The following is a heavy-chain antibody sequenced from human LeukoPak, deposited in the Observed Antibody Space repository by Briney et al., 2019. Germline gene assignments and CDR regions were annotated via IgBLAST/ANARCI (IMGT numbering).Heavy chain of an antibody. Sequence: PSETLSLTCTVSGGHLSGYFWTWIRQPPGKGLEWIGEINHSGSTNYNPSLKSRVTISVDTSKNQFSLKLSSVTAADTAVYYCARVLGDFWSGYSDDAFDIWGQGTMVTVSS. CDR3: ARVLGDFWSGYSDDAFDI. CDR2: INHSGST. J-gene: IGHJ3*02. CDR1: GGHLSGYF. V-gene: IGHV4-34*01. D-gene: IGHD3-3*01.